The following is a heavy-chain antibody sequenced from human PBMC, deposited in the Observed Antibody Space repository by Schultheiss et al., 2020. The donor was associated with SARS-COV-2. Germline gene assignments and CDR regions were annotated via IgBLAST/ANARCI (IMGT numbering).Heavy chain of an antibody. D-gene: IGHD2-21*02. Sequence: GESLKISCKGSGYSFTSYWIGWVRQMPGKDLEWMGIIYPGEGDSETRYSPSFQGQVTFSADKYIGTAYLQWSSLKASDTAMYYCARGDGSSCGGDCYWDYDYWGQGTLVTVSS. CDR2: IYPGEGDSET. CDR1: GYSFTSYW. CDR3: ARGDGSSCGGDCYWDYDY. V-gene: IGHV5-51*01. J-gene: IGHJ4*02.